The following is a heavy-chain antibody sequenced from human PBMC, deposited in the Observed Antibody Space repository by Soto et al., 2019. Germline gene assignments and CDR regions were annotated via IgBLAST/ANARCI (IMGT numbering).Heavy chain of an antibody. CDR3: PRPYYYAIGVYFPCFGP. V-gene: IGHV2-70*13. CDR1: GFSLSTSGMC. J-gene: IGHJ2*01. Sequence: SGPTLVNPTQTLTLTCTFSGFSLSTSGMCVSWIRQPPGKALEWLALIDWDDDKYYSTSLKTRLTISKDTSKNQVVLTMTNMDTVNTPPLDWPRPYYYAIGVYFPCFGPGGR. CDR2: IDWDDDK. D-gene: IGHD3-22*01.